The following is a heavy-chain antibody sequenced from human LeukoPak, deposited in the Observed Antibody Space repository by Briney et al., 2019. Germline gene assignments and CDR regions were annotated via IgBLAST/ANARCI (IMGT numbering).Heavy chain of an antibody. CDR2: IRVYNGNT. Sequence: ASVKVPCKASGYTFTSYGINWVRQAPGQGLEWMGWIRVYNGNTNYAQKLQGRVTMTTDTSTSTAYMELRSLRSDDTAVYYCARGPGGRSGYYPLEDYYYYYYMDVWGKGTTVTVSS. J-gene: IGHJ6*03. CDR3: ARGPGGRSGYYPLEDYYYYYYMDV. CDR1: GYTFTSYG. V-gene: IGHV1-18*01. D-gene: IGHD3-22*01.